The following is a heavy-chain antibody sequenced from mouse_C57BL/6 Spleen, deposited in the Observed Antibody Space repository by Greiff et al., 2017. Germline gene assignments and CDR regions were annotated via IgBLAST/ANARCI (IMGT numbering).Heavy chain of an antibody. CDR2: IDPSDSET. J-gene: IGHJ1*03. V-gene: IGHV1-52*01. CDR3: AITSYYSNYYWYFDF. D-gene: IGHD2-5*01. Sequence: QVQLQQSGAELVRPGSSVKLSCKASGYTFTSYWMHWVKQRPIQGLEWIGNIDPSDSETHYNQKFKDKATLTVDKSSSTAYMQLSSLTSEDSAVYYCAITSYYSNYYWYFDFWGTGTTVTVSS. CDR1: GYTFTSYW.